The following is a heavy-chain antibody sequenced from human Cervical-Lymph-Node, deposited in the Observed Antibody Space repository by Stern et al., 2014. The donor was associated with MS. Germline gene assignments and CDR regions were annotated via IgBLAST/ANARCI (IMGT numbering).Heavy chain of an antibody. D-gene: IGHD2-2*01. CDR2: IYAGDSDT. J-gene: IGHJ4*02. Sequence: EVQLVESGAEVKKPGESLKISCKGSGYSFTSYWIGWVRQMPGKGLEWMGVIYAGDSDTRYSPSFQGQVTISADKSISTAYLQWSSLKASDTAMYYCARRYCTSTTCYPFDYWGQGTLVAVSS. V-gene: IGHV5-51*01. CDR3: ARRYCTSTTCYPFDY. CDR1: GYSFTSYW.